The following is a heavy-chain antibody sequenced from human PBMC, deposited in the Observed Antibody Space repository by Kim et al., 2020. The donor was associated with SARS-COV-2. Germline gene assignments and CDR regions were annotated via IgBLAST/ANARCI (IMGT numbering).Heavy chain of an antibody. Sequence: SETLSLTCSVSGGSLSRGGYYWSWIRQHPEKGLEWIGYINYSGTTHYNPSLKSRVSISVDPSKNQFSLKMTSVTAADTAVYYCARVGEISHGSEKLPVDFFDYWGQGSLVTVSS. V-gene: IGHV4-31*03. CDR1: GGSLSRGGYY. D-gene: IGHD3-16*01. J-gene: IGHJ4*02. CDR2: INYSGTT. CDR3: ARVGEISHGSEKLPVDFFDY.